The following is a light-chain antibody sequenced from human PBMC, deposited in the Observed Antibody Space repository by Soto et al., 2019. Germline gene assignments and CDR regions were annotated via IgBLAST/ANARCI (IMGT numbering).Light chain of an antibody. Sequence: QSALTQPASVSGSPGQSITISCTGTSSDVGSYNFVSWYQHHPGKAPKLMIYEGSKRPSGVSNRFSGSKSGNTAPLTISGLHDEDDAYYCSCYYAGSSSYVFGTGTKVTVL. CDR3: CYYAGSSSYV. CDR1: SSDVGSYNF. CDR2: EGS. V-gene: IGLV2-23*01. J-gene: IGLJ1*01.